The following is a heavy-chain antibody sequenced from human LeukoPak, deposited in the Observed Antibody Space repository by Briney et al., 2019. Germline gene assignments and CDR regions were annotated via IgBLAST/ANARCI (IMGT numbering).Heavy chain of an antibody. CDR2: IYYSGST. D-gene: IGHD4-11*01. CDR1: GGSISSGFYY. J-gene: IGHJ5*02. Sequence: SETLSLTCTVSGGSISSGFYYWGWIRQPPGKGLEWIGSIYYSGSTYYNPSLKSRVTISVDTSKNQFSLKLSSVTAADTAVYYCARDYTLFNNWFDPWGQGTLVTVSS. CDR3: ARDYTLFNNWFDP. V-gene: IGHV4-39*07.